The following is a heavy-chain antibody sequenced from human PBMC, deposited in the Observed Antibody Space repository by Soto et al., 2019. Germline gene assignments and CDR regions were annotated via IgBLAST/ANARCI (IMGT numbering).Heavy chain of an antibody. CDR2: ISYDGSNT. Sequence: QVQLVESGGGVVQPGRSLRLSCAASGFTFSSYGMHWVRQAPGKGLEWVAIISYDGSNTYYADSVKGRFTISRDNSKNTLSLQTTSLTAEDTSVYYCAKEGGLSGSYYISSSYYFDYWGQGTLVSVSS. CDR3: AKEGGLSGSYYISSSYYFDY. CDR1: GFTFSSYG. J-gene: IGHJ4*02. D-gene: IGHD1-26*01. V-gene: IGHV3-30*18.